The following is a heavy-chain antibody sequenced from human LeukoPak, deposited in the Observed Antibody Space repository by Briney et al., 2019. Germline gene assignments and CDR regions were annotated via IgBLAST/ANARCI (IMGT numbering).Heavy chain of an antibody. CDR3: AKEGDQTTGHSSGWYSFDY. CDR2: ISWNSGSI. V-gene: IGHV3-9*03. D-gene: IGHD6-19*01. Sequence: GGSLRLSYAASGFTFDDYAMHWVRQAPGKGLEWVSGISWNSGSIGYADSVKGRFTISRDNAKNSLYLQMNSLRAEDMALYYCAKEGDQTTGHSSGWYSFDYWGQGTLVTVSS. CDR1: GFTFDDYA. J-gene: IGHJ4*02.